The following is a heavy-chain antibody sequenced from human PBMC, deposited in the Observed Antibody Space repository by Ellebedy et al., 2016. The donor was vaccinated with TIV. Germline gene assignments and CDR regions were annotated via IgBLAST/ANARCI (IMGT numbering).Heavy chain of an antibody. J-gene: IGHJ5*02. CDR2: INAGNGNT. D-gene: IGHD2-15*01. CDR3: AREGVVVLFNWFDP. V-gene: IGHV1-3*01. Sequence: AASVKVSCKASGYTFTSYAMHWVRQAPGQRLEWMGWINAGNGNTKYSQKFQGRVTITRDTSESTAYMELSSLRSEDTDVYYCAREGVVVLFNWFDPWGQGTLVTVSS. CDR1: GYTFTSYA.